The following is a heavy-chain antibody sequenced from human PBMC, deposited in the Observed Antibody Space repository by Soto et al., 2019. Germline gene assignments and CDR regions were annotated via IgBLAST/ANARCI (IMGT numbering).Heavy chain of an antibody. CDR3: GRSASHGYYAY. CDR2: IYSGNT. D-gene: IGHD3-3*01. V-gene: IGHV4-59*08. J-gene: IGHJ4*02. CDR1: GGSISGYY. Sequence: QVQLQESGPGVVKPSETLSLTCTISGGSISGYYCTWIRQSPGKGLEYIGYIYSGNTNYNPSLNSRVTISVDTSKNHFSLKLSSVTAADSAVYYCGRSASHGYYAYWGQGTLVTVSS.